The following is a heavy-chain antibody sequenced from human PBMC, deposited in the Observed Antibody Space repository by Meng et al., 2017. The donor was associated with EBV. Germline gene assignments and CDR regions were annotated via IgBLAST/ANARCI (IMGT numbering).Heavy chain of an antibody. CDR2: VHYTGST. D-gene: IGHD6-19*01. Sequence: QLQLRESGPGQVKPSAXLSLTCTVSGDSISSCYYWGWIRQPPGRGLEWIGSVHYTGSTYYSPSLKSRVTVSVDTSKNQFSLRLTSVTAADTAVYYCARPFPSWQSPRLDPFGAWGQGTLVTVSS. J-gene: IGHJ5*02. CDR1: GDSISSCYY. V-gene: IGHV4-39*01. CDR3: ARPFPSWQSPRLDPFGA.